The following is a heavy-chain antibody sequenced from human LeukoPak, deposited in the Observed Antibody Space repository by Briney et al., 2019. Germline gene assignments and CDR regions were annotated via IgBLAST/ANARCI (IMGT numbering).Heavy chain of an antibody. D-gene: IGHD5-18*01. Sequence: SETLSLTCAVYGGSFSGYYWSWIRQPPGKALEWIWEINHSGSTNYNPSLKSRVTISVDTSKNQFSLKLSSVTAADTAVYYCARRYSYGLSRFDYWGQGTLVTVSS. V-gene: IGHV4-34*01. CDR2: INHSGST. J-gene: IGHJ4*02. CDR3: ARRYSYGLSRFDY. CDR1: GGSFSGYY.